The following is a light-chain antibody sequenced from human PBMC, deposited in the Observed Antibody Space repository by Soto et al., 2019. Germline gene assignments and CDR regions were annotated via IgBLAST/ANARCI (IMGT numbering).Light chain of an antibody. J-gene: IGKJ1*01. Sequence: IVLTQSPGTLSLSPGEGPTLSCRASQNVDSNYLAWYQQKPGQAPRIILFGASSRATGIPDRFSGSGSGTDFTLTISSLEPEDFAVYYCQHYGRSWTFGQGTKVDIK. CDR2: GAS. CDR1: QNVDSNY. CDR3: QHYGRSWT. V-gene: IGKV3-20*01.